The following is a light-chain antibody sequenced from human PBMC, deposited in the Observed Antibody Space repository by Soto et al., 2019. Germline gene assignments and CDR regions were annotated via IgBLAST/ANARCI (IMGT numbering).Light chain of an antibody. CDR2: DAS. J-gene: IGKJ2*01. V-gene: IGKV3-11*01. CDR3: QQRDKWPPT. Sequence: DIVLTQSPATLSLSPGERATLSCRASETVTRSIAWYQHKAGQAPRLLIYDASKRATGIPARFSGSGSGTDCTLSISSLEPEDFAVYYCQQRDKWPPTVGQGTKLESK. CDR1: ETVTRS.